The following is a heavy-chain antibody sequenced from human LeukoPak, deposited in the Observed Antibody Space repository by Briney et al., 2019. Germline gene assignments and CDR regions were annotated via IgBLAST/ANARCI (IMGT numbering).Heavy chain of an antibody. V-gene: IGHV7-4-1*02. J-gene: IGHJ5*02. CDR1: GYTFTSYY. D-gene: IGHD6-13*01. CDR3: ARDPYTSSSWYRGRANNWFDP. CDR2: INTNTGNP. Sequence: GASVKVSCKASGYTFTSYYMHWVRQAPGQGLEWMGWINTNTGNPTYAQGFTGRFVFSLDTSVSTAYLQISSLKADDTAVYYCARDPYTSSSWYRGRANNWFDPWGQGTLVTVSS.